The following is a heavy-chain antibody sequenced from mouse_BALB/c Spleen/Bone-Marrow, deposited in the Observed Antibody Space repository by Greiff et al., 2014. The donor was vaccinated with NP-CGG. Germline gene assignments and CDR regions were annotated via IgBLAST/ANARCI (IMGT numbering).Heavy chain of an antibody. V-gene: IGHV2-9*02. CDR1: GFSLTSYG. D-gene: IGHD1-2*01. CDR2: IWADGST. Sequence: VQRVESGPGLVAPSQSLSITCTVSGFSLTSYGVHWVRQPPGKGLEWLGVIWADGSTNYNSAPMSRLSNSKDNSKSQVFLKMNSLQTDDTAMYYCSRIATATGAMDYWGQGTSVTVSS. J-gene: IGHJ4*01. CDR3: SRIATATGAMDY.